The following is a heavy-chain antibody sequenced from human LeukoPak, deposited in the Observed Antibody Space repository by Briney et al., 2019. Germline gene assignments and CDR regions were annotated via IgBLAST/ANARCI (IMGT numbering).Heavy chain of an antibody. D-gene: IGHD4-23*01. CDR2: INTDGSRT. J-gene: IGHJ3*02. CDR1: GFTFSTDW. CDR3: VRKAVYGSSAFDI. V-gene: IGHV3-74*01. Sequence: GGSLRLSCAASGFTFSTDWMDWVRQAPGKGLVWVSRINTDGSRTSYADSVKGRFAISRDNAKSTLYMQMNSLRGEDTAVYYCVRKAVYGSSAFDIWGQRTMVTVSS.